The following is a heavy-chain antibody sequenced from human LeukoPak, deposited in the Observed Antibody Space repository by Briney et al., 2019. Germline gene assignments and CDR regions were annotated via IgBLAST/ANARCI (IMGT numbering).Heavy chain of an antibody. CDR3: ASERYFDWFDTYAFDI. V-gene: IGHV3-23*01. CDR2: ISGNGVST. J-gene: IGHJ3*02. D-gene: IGHD3-9*01. Sequence: GGSLRLSCAASGFTFSSYAMSWVRQAPGKGLEWVSVISGNGVSTHYADSVKGRFTISRDNSKNTLYLQMSSLRAEDTAVYYCASERYFDWFDTYAFDIWGQGTMVTVSS. CDR1: GFTFSSYA.